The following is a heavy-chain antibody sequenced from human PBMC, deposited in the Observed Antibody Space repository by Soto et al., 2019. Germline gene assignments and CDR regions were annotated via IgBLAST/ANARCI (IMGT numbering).Heavy chain of an antibody. CDR1: GFTFSSYS. V-gene: IGHV3-48*02. D-gene: IGHD2-21*02. CDR2: ISSSSSTI. CDR3: ARRREAYCGGDCSSRNWFDP. Sequence: GGSLRLSCAASGFTFSSYSMNWVRQAPGKGLEWVSYISSSSSTIYYADSVKGRFTISRDNAKNSLYLQMNSLRDEDTAVYYCARRREAYCGGDCSSRNWFDPWGQGTPVTVSS. J-gene: IGHJ5*02.